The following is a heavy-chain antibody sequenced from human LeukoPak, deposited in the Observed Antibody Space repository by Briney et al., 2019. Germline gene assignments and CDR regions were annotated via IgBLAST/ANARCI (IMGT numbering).Heavy chain of an antibody. CDR3: ARGRAYYYDSSGYYDYYYGMDV. CDR2: MNPNSGNT. Sequence: GASVKVSCKASGYTFTSYDINWLRQATGQGLEWMGWMNPNSGNTGYAQKFQGRVTMTRNTSISTAYMELSSLRSEDTAVYYCARGRAYYYDSSGYYDYYYGMDVWGQGTTVTVSS. V-gene: IGHV1-8*01. D-gene: IGHD3-22*01. CDR1: GYTFTSYD. J-gene: IGHJ6*02.